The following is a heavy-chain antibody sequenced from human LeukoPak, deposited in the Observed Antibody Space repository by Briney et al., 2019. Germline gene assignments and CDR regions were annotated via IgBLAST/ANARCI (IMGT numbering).Heavy chain of an antibody. J-gene: IGHJ4*02. CDR2: IYYSGST. CDR3: ARRGIAAAGYDY. Sequence: SETLSLTCTVSGGSISSSSYYWGWIRQPPGKGLEWIGSIYYSGSTYYNPSLKSRVTISVDTSKNQFSLKLSSVTAADTAVYYCARRGIAAAGYDYWGQGTLVTVSS. CDR1: GGSISSSSYY. V-gene: IGHV4-39*01. D-gene: IGHD6-13*01.